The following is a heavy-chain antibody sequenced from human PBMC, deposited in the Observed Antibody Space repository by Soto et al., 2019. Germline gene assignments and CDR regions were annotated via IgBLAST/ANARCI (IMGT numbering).Heavy chain of an antibody. J-gene: IGHJ6*02. CDR1: GGSISSGGYY. V-gene: IGHV4-31*03. CDR3: ARGDYYYDSGGGRGYGMDV. D-gene: IGHD3-22*01. CDR2: IYYSGST. Sequence: QVQLQESGPGLVKPSQTLSLTCTVSGGSISSGGYYWSWIRQHPGKGLEWIGYIYYSGSTYYNPTLKSRVSISVDTSKNQFSLKLSSVTAAGTAVYYCARGDYYYDSGGGRGYGMDVWGQGTTVTVSS.